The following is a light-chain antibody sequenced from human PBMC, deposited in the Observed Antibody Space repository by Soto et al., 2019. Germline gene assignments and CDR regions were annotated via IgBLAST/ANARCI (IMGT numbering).Light chain of an antibody. Sequence: EIVLTQSPATLSLSPGERATLSCRASQSVGSYLAWFQQKAGQAPRLLIYDASNRATGIPDRFSGSGSGTDFTLTISRLEPEDFAVYYCQQYGSSPPYTFGQGTKLEIK. CDR1: QSVGSY. CDR2: DAS. CDR3: QQYGSSPPYT. J-gene: IGKJ2*01. V-gene: IGKV3-20*01.